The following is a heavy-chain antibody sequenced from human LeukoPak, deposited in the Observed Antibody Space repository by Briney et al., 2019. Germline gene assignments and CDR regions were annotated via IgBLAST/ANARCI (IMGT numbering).Heavy chain of an antibody. J-gene: IGHJ5*02. V-gene: IGHV1-2*02. CDR3: ARERTYQHIAPVFDP. D-gene: IGHD2-2*01. CDR2: VNPSSGGT. CDR1: GYTFTGYN. Sequence: PIASVRPSCTASGYTFTGYNMECGSDTPAQRHGSVLWVNPSSGGTNYAQKFQGRVTMTRDTSISTAYMEVSRLRSDDTAVYYCARERTYQHIAPVFDPWGQGTLVTVSS.